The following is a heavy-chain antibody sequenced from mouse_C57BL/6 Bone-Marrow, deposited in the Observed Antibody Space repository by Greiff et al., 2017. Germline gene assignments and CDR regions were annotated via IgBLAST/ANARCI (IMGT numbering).Heavy chain of an antibody. CDR1: GYSFTDYN. CDR3: ARRAYYGTPDY. J-gene: IGHJ4*01. V-gene: IGHV1-39*01. D-gene: IGHD1-1*01. CDR2: INPNDGTT. Sequence: VQLQQSGPGLVKPGASVKISCTASGYSFTDYNMNWVQQSPGKSLEWIGVINPNDGTTSYTQKFKGRATLTVDQSPSTDYRQLNSVTSEVSAVECYARRAYYGTPDYWGQGTSVTVSS.